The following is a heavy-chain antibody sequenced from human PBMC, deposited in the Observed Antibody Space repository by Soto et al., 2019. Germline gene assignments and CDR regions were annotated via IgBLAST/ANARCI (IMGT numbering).Heavy chain of an antibody. D-gene: IGHD2-21*02. CDR1: GGSISSGGYY. Sequence: SETLSLTCTVSGGSISSGGYYWSWIRQHPGKGLEWIGYIYYSGSTYYNPSLKSRVTISVDTSKNQFSLKLSSVTAADTAMYYCARDLATNCGGDCYPQQAWFDPWGQGTLVTVSS. V-gene: IGHV4-31*03. J-gene: IGHJ5*02. CDR3: ARDLATNCGGDCYPQQAWFDP. CDR2: IYYSGST.